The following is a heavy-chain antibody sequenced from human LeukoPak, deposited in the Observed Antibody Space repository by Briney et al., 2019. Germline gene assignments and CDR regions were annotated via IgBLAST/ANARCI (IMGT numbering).Heavy chain of an antibody. Sequence: GGSLRLSCAASGFTVSSNYMSWVRQAPGKGLEWVSVIYSGGSTYYADSVKGRVTIFRDNSKNTLYLQMNSLRAEDTAVYYCARVSSYSPYFDYWGQGTLVTVSS. CDR2: IYSGGST. D-gene: IGHD4-11*01. CDR1: GFTVSSNY. V-gene: IGHV3-66*02. J-gene: IGHJ4*02. CDR3: ARVSSYSPYFDY.